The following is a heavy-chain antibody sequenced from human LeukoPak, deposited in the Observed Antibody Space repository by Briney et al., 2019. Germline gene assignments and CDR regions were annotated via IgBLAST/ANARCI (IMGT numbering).Heavy chain of an antibody. D-gene: IGHD6-25*01. CDR2: IIPIFGTA. CDR1: GGTFSSYA. J-gene: IGHJ4*02. Sequence: SVKVSCKASGGTFSSYAISWVRQAPGQGLEWMGGIIPIFGTANYAQKFQGRVTITADESTSTAYMELSSLRSEDTAVYYCARGGGYSSGWPVGDFDYWGQGTLVTVSS. V-gene: IGHV1-69*13. CDR3: ARGGGYSSGWPVGDFDY.